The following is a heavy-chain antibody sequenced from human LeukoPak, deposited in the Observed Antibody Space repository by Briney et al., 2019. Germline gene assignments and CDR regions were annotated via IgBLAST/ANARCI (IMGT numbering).Heavy chain of an antibody. Sequence: SETLSLTCTVSGGSISNYHWSWIWQPPGKGLEWIGWIYYSGSTSYNPSLKSRVTISVDTPKNQFSLQMNSVTAADTAVFYCARLAMYSSGWSILDYWGQGALVTVSS. J-gene: IGHJ4*02. V-gene: IGHV4-59*08. D-gene: IGHD6-19*01. CDR2: IYYSGST. CDR3: ARLAMYSSGWSILDY. CDR1: GGSISNYH.